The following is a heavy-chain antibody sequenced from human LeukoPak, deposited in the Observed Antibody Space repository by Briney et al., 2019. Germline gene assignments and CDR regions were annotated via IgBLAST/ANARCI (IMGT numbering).Heavy chain of an antibody. CDR2: IYSGGST. V-gene: IGHV3-66*01. Sequence: PGGSLRLSCAASGFTVSSNYMSWVRQAPGKGLEWVSVIYSGGSTYYADSVKGRFTISRDNSKNTLYLQMNSLRAEDTAVYYCARCKSKLCYFDYWGQGTLVTVSS. CDR1: GFTVSSNY. CDR3: ARCKSKLCYFDY. D-gene: IGHD1-1*01. J-gene: IGHJ4*02.